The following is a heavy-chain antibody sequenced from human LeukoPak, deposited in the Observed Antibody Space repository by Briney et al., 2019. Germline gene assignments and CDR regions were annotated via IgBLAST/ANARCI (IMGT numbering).Heavy chain of an antibody. CDR1: GASISSYY. D-gene: IGHD6-19*01. J-gene: IGHJ4*02. Sequence: SETLSLTCTVSGASISSYYWSWLRQPHGKGLEWIAFIYYSGSTNYNPSLKSRVTISVDTSKSQFSLKLSSVTAADTAVYYCARTFRGGWYYFDYWGQGTLVTVSS. CDR3: ARTFRGGWYYFDY. V-gene: IGHV4-59*01. CDR2: IYYSGST.